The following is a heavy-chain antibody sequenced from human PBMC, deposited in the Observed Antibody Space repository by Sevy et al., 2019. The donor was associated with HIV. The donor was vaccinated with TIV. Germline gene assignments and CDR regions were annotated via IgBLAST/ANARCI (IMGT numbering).Heavy chain of an antibody. V-gene: IGHV3-30*04. J-gene: IGHJ4*02. Sequence: GGSLRLSCAASGFTFADHAFHWVRQAPGKGLEWVAIISFDGRNKRLAESVKGRFTISRDDSKNTVYLQMTSLRPEDTAVYYCARDHCTDGACFRSGYFDYWGQGTLVTVSP. CDR2: ISFDGRNK. CDR1: GFTFADHA. D-gene: IGHD2-8*01. CDR3: ARDHCTDGACFRSGYFDY.